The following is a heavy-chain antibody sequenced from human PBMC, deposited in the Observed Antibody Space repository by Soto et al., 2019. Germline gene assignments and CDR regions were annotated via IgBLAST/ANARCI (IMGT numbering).Heavy chain of an antibody. CDR1: GFTFSSYD. CDR2: IGTAGDT. J-gene: IGHJ6*02. D-gene: IGHD6-6*01. CDR3: ARGIAARLPYYYYGMDV. V-gene: IGHV3-13*01. Sequence: GGSLRLSCAASGFTFSSYDMHWVRQATGKGLEWVSAIGTAGDTYYPGSVKGRFTISRENAKNSLYLQMNSLRAEDTAVYYCARGIAARLPYYYYGMDVWGQGTTVTVSS.